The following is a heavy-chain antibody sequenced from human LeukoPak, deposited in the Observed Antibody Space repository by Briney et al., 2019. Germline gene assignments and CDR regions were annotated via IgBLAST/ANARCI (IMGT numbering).Heavy chain of an antibody. CDR1: GFTFSSYA. D-gene: IGHD5-12*01. CDR2: ISGSGGST. J-gene: IGHJ4*02. CDR3: AKAAGVYSGYDWEDY. V-gene: IGHV3-23*01. Sequence: GGSLRLSCAASGFTFSSYAMSWVRQAPGKGLEWVSAISGSGGSTYYADSVKGRFTISRDNSKNTLYLQMSSLRAEDTAVYYCAKAAGVYSGYDWEDYWGQGTLVTVSS.